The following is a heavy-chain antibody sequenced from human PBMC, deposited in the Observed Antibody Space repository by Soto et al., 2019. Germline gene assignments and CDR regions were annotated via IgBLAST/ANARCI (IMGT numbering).Heavy chain of an antibody. CDR3: AASYGSGYRAFDY. Sequence: QVQLVQSGTEVKKPGSSVKVSCKASGDTFSFYTINWVRQAPGLGLEWVGRINPIVSMSNYAQKFQGRVSIPAAKSTTTAYMELRSLRSDDTAMYFCAASYGSGYRAFDYWGRGALVIVSS. J-gene: IGHJ4*02. V-gene: IGHV1-69*02. CDR1: GDTFSFYT. CDR2: INPIVSMS. D-gene: IGHD3-10*01.